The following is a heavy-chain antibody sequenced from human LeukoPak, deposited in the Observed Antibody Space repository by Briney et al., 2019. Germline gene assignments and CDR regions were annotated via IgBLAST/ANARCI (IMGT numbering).Heavy chain of an antibody. CDR2: IGVTGDT. CDR3: TKEFCGSRAACAGGSYYDF. CDR1: GFTLSKDD. D-gene: IGHD2-15*01. Sequence: GGSLRLSCAASGFTLSKDDFHWVRHAPGKGLEWVAAIGVTGDTYCADSVKGRFTISREDAANSLYLQMRSLGAGDTALYYCTKEFCGSRAACAGGSYYDFWGRGALVTVSS. V-gene: IGHV3-13*01. J-gene: IGHJ2*01.